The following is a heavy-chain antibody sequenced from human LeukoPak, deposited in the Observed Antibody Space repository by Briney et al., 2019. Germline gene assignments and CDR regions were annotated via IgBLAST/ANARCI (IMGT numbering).Heavy chain of an antibody. CDR3: AKRGVVIRVILVGFHKEAYYFDS. D-gene: IGHD3-22*01. CDR1: GFTFGSYA. CDR2: ISGSGGST. Sequence: PGGSLRLSCAASGFTFGSYAMSWVRQAPGKGLEWVSAISGSGGSTYYADSVKGRFTISRDNSKNTLYLQMNSLRAEGTAVYFCAKRGVVIRVILVGFHKEAYYFDSWGQGALVTVSS. V-gene: IGHV3-23*01. J-gene: IGHJ4*02.